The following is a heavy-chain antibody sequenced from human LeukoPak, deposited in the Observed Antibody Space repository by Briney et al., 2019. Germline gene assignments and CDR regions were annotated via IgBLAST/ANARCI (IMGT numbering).Heavy chain of an antibody. CDR3: AREGSGSYYNDFYFDY. CDR1: GGSISSYY. CDR2: IYTSGST. D-gene: IGHD3-10*01. Sequence: SETLSLTCTVSGGSISSYYWSWIRQPAGKGLEWIGRIYTSGSTNYNPSLKSRVTMSVDTSKNQFSLKLSSVAAADTAVYYCAREGSGSYYNDFYFDYWGQGTLVTVSS. J-gene: IGHJ4*02. V-gene: IGHV4-4*07.